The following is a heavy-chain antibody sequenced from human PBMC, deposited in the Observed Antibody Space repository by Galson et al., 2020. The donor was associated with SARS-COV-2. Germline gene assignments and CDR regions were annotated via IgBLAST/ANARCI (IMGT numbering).Heavy chain of an antibody. CDR2: IYYSGST. CDR1: GGSISSSSYY. V-gene: IGHV4-39*07. D-gene: IGHD2-15*01. CDR3: ARTVGLCSGGSSYQSVFDY. Sequence: SETLSLTCTVSGGSISSSSYYWGWIRQPPGKGLEWIGSIYYSGSTYYNPSLKSRVTISVDTSKNQFSLKLSSVTAADTAVYYCARTVGLCSGGSSYQSVFDYWGQGTLVTVSS. J-gene: IGHJ4*02.